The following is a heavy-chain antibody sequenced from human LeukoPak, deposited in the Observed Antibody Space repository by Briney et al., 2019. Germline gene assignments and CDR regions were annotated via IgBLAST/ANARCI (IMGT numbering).Heavy chain of an antibody. Sequence: ASVKVSCKVSGYTLTELSMHWVRQAPGKGLEWMGGFDPEDGETIYAQKFQGRVTMTEDTSTDTAYMELSSPRSEDTAVYYCATVLAVADPAYFDYWGQGTLVTVSS. CDR2: FDPEDGET. CDR3: ATVLAVADPAYFDY. V-gene: IGHV1-24*01. CDR1: GYTLTELS. J-gene: IGHJ4*02. D-gene: IGHD6-19*01.